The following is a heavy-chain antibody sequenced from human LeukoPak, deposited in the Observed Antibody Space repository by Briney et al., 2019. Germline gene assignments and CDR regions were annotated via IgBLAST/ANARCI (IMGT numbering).Heavy chain of an antibody. CDR3: ARGGNWDFDY. V-gene: IGHV4-4*02. Sequence: SETLSLTCAVSGASIASHPWNWVRQPPGKGLEWIGEMYNSGTGTYKPSLRSRVTMFFDESKNYFSLKLNSVTAADTAVYYCARGGNWDFDYWGQGVLVIVSS. J-gene: IGHJ4*02. CDR2: MYNSGTG. CDR1: GASIASHPW. D-gene: IGHD7-27*01.